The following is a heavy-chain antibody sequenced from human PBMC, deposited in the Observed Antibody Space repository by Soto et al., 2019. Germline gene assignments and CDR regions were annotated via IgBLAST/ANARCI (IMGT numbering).Heavy chain of an antibody. V-gene: IGHV1-69*12. CDR3: ASGIHDYGDYWFDP. J-gene: IGHJ5*02. CDR1: GGTFSSYA. D-gene: IGHD4-17*01. CDR2: IIPIFGTA. Sequence: QVQLVQSGAEVKKPGSSVKVSCKASGGTFSSYAISWVRQAPGQGLEWMGGIIPIFGTANYAQKFQGRVTSTADESTSTAYRELSSLRSEDTAVYYCASGIHDYGDYWFDPWGQGTLVTVSS.